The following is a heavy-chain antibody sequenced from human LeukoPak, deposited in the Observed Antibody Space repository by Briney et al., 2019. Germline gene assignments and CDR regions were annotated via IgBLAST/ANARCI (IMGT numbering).Heavy chain of an antibody. CDR3: AKQLGYCSDGSCYFPY. V-gene: IGHV4-59*01. CDR2: IYYSGSA. CDR1: GGSISSYY. D-gene: IGHD2-15*01. J-gene: IGHJ4*02. Sequence: SETLSLTCTVSGGSISSYYWSWIRQPPGKGLEWIGYIYYSGSANYNPSLKSRVTISVDTSKNQFSLKLSSVTAADTAVYYCAKQLGYCSDGSCYFPYWGQGTLVTVSS.